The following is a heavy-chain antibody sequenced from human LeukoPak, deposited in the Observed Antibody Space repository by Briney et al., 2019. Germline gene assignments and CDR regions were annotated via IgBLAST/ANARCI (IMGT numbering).Heavy chain of an antibody. D-gene: IGHD1-1*01. V-gene: IGHV2-5*04. J-gene: IGHJ4*02. Sequence: SGPTLVNPTQTLTLTCTFSGFSLSTSEVGVGWLRQDPGKALEWLALIYWNDDEYYSPSLKTRLTIIKDTSKNQVVLKMTNMDAVDRGTYYCARGRGSSRPSFFDYWGQGTLVTVSP. CDR1: GFSLSTSEVG. CDR2: IYWNDDE. CDR3: ARGRGSSRPSFFDY.